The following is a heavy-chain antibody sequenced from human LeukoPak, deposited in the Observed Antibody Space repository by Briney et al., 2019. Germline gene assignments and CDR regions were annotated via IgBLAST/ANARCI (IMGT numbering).Heavy chain of an antibody. CDR2: ISGSGGST. J-gene: IGHJ4*02. D-gene: IGHD4-17*01. Sequence: PGGSLRLSCAASGFTFSSYAMSWVRQAPGKGLEWVSAISGSGGSTYYADSVKGRFTISRDNSKNTLYLQMNSLRAEDTAVYYCAKSSSVTTYWLRFGYWGQGTLVTVSS. CDR3: AKSSSVTTYWLRFGY. V-gene: IGHV3-23*01. CDR1: GFTFSSYA.